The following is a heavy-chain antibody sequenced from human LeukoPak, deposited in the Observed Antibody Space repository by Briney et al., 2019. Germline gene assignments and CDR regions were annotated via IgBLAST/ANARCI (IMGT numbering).Heavy chain of an antibody. CDR3: ATLGVPAAPYYFDY. Sequence: GGSLRLSCAASGFTFSSYWMSWVRQAPGKGLEWVANLKQDGSEKYYVDSVKGRFTISRDNAKNSLYLQMNSLRAEDTAVYYCATLGVPAAPYYFDYWGQGTLVTVSS. J-gene: IGHJ4*02. D-gene: IGHD2-2*01. CDR2: LKQDGSEK. CDR1: GFTFSSYW. V-gene: IGHV3-7*03.